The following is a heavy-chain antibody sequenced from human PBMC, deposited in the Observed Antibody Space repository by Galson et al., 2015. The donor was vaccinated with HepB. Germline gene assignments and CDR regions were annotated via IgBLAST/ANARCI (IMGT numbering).Heavy chain of an antibody. Sequence: SVKVSCKASGYTFTSYYMHWVRQAPGQGLEWMGIINPSGGSTSYAQKFQGRVTMTRDTSTSTVYMELSSLRSEDTAVYYCARVKLQGGNSWYYFDYWGQGTLVTVSS. CDR3: ARVKLQGGNSWYYFDY. D-gene: IGHD4-23*01. CDR1: GYTFTSYY. CDR2: INPSGGST. V-gene: IGHV1-46*01. J-gene: IGHJ4*02.